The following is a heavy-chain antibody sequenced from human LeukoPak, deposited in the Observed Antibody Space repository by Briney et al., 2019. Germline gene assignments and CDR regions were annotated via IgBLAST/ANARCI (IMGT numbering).Heavy chain of an antibody. CDR1: GFTFSSYA. J-gene: IGHJ4*02. CDR2: ISGSGGST. D-gene: IGHD4-17*01. Sequence: GGSLRLSCAASGFTFSSYAMNWVRQAPGKGLEWVSVISGSGGSTSYADSVKGRFTISRDNSKNTLYLQMESLRVEDTAVYYCAKGGEYLTGGAFYWGQGTLVTASS. V-gene: IGHV3-23*01. CDR3: AKGGEYLTGGAFY.